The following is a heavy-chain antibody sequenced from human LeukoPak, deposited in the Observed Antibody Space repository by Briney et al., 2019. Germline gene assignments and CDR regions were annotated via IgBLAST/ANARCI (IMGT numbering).Heavy chain of an antibody. D-gene: IGHD3-22*01. Sequence: ASVKVSCKASGYTFTRHGISWVRQAPGQGLEWVGWISGYNGDTNYAQKLQGRVTMTKDTSTSSVYMELRSLRSDDTAVYYCARGWDSSGQIPFFYWGQGTLVTVSS. CDR2: ISGYNGDT. J-gene: IGHJ4*02. CDR1: GYTFTRHG. V-gene: IGHV1-18*01. CDR3: ARGWDSSGQIPFFY.